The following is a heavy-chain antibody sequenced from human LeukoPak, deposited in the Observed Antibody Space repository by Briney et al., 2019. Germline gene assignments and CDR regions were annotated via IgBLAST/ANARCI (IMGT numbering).Heavy chain of an antibody. V-gene: IGHV1-2*02. CDR2: INPKSGGA. CDR1: GYTFSDYY. D-gene: IGHD2-2*01. Sequence: ASVKVSCKAYGYTFSDYYMHRVRQAPGQGLEWMGWINPKSGGANFAEKFQGRVTMTRDTSITTVYMELSRVTYDVTAVYYCARGVGTSWFDPWGQGTLVTVSS. J-gene: IGHJ5*02. CDR3: ARGVGTSWFDP.